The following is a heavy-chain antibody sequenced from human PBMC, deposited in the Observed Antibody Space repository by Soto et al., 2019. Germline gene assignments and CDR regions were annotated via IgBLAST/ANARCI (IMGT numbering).Heavy chain of an antibody. J-gene: IGHJ6*03. CDR1: GFTFSGES. D-gene: IGHD4-17*01. V-gene: IGHV3-21*01. Sequence: GGSLRLSCAASGFTFSGESMNWVRQTPGKGLEWVSSICGRGTYIYYADPVKGRFTISRDNAKKSLFLQMNSLRAEDSAVYYCAREPTAVSRGIYYIDVWGKGTTVTVSS. CDR3: AREPTAVSRGIYYIDV. CDR2: ICGRGTYI.